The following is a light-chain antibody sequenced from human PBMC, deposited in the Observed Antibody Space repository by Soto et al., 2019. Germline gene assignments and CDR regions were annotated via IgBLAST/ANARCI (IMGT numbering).Light chain of an antibody. Sequence: QSVLTQPPSASGTPGQRVIISCSGSSSNIGINTVNWYQQLPGAAPKLLFYSSDQRPSGVADRFSGSKSGTSASLAISGLQSEDEADYYCAAWDDGLNGVVFGGGTKLTVL. J-gene: IGLJ3*02. CDR2: SSD. V-gene: IGLV1-44*01. CDR1: SSNIGINT. CDR3: AAWDDGLNGVV.